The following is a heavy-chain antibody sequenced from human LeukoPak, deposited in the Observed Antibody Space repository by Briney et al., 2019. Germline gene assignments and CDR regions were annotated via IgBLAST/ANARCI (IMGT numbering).Heavy chain of an antibody. D-gene: IGHD3-10*01. CDR3: ARYGPLDYYYGMDV. CDR1: GGSISSSSYY. CDR2: IYYSGST. J-gene: IGHJ6*02. V-gene: IGHV4-39*07. Sequence: SETLSLTCTVSGGSISSSSYYWGWIRQPPGKGLEWIGSIYYSGSTYYNPSLKSRVTISVDTSKNQFSLKLSSVTAADTAIYCCARYGPLDYYYGMDVWGQGTTVTVSS.